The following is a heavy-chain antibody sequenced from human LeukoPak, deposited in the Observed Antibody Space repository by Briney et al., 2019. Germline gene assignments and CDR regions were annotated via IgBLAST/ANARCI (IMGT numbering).Heavy chain of an antibody. CDR1: GGTFSSYA. J-gene: IGHJ4*02. CDR3: ASSRQQLVADLDY. CDR2: IIPILGIA. Sequence: SVKVSCKASGGTFSSYAISWVRQAPGQGLEWMGRIIPILGIANYAQKFQGRVTITADKSTSTAYMELSSLRSEDTAVYYCASSRQQLVADLDYWGQGTLVTVSS. D-gene: IGHD6-13*01. V-gene: IGHV1-69*04.